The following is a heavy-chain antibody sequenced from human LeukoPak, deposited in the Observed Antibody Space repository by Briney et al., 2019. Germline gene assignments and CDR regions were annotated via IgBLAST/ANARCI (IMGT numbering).Heavy chain of an antibody. V-gene: IGHV3-23*01. D-gene: IGHD3-10*01. CDR1: GFTFSSYG. J-gene: IGHJ4*02. CDR2: ISGSGGST. Sequence: GGSLRLSCAASGFTFSSYGMSWVRQAPGKGLEWVSAISGSGGSTYYADSVKGRFTISRDNSKNTLYLQMNSLRAEDTAVYYCAKTMPGSGSYYVNTPFGYWGQGTLVTVSS. CDR3: AKTMPGSGSYYVNTPFGY.